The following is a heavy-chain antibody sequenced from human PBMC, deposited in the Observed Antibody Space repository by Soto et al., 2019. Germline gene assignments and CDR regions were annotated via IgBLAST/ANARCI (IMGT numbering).Heavy chain of an antibody. D-gene: IGHD3-3*01. V-gene: IGHV1-3*01. CDR1: GYTFTSYA. Sequence: GASVKVSCKASGYTFTSYAMHWVRQAPGQRLEWMGWINAGNGNTKYSQKFQGHVTISADKSISTAYLQWSSLKASDTAMYYCARHPWSNWFDPWGQGTLVTVSS. CDR3: ARHPWSNWFDP. J-gene: IGHJ5*02. CDR2: INAGNGNT.